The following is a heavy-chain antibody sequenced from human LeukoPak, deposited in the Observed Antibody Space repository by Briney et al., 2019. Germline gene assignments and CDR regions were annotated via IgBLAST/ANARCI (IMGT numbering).Heavy chain of an antibody. CDR3: AKGRGGSPAAIGFCDY. CDR1: GFTFDDYT. Sequence: PGGSLRLSCAASGFTFDDYTMHWVRQAPGKGLEWVSLISWDGGSTYYADSVKGRFTISRDNSKNSLYLQMNSLRTEDTALYYCAKGRGGSPAAIGFCDYWGQGTLVTVSS. CDR2: ISWDGGST. D-gene: IGHD2-2*01. V-gene: IGHV3-43*01. J-gene: IGHJ4*02.